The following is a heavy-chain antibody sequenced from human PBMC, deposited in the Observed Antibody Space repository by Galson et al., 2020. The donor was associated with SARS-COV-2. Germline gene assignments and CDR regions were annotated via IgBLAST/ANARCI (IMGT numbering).Heavy chain of an antibody. Sequence: DSVKVSCKVSGYTLTELSMHWVRQAPGKGLEWMGGYDPEDGETIYAQKFQGRVTMTEDTSTDTAYMELSSLRSEDTAVYYRATSWAVAGRTTSLDYWGQGTLVTVSS. CDR1: GYTLTELS. V-gene: IGHV1-24*01. D-gene: IGHD6-19*01. CDR2: YDPEDGET. CDR3: ATSWAVAGRTTSLDY. J-gene: IGHJ4*02.